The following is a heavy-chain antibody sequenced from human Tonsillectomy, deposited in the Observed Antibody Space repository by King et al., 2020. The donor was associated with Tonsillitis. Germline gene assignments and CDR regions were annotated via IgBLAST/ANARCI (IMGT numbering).Heavy chain of an antibody. D-gene: IGHD4-23*01. CDR3: AKAPGRWLHDGFDI. Sequence: VQLVESGGGVVQPGGSLRLSCAASGISFVDYAMHWCRQVPGKGLEWVSFVSGDGGSTYYADSVKGRFTISIDNSKNSLYLQMNSLRTEDTAFYYCAKAPGRWLHDGFDIWGQGTMVTVSS. J-gene: IGHJ3*02. CDR1: GISFVDYA. CDR2: VSGDGGST. V-gene: IGHV3-43*02.